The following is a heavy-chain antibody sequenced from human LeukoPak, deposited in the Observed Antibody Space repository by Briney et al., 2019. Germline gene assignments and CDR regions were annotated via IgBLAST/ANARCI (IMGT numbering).Heavy chain of an antibody. CDR1: GYKFTTYG. D-gene: IGHD6-13*01. V-gene: IGHV1-18*01. CDR2: IRTYIDKT. CDR3: ARGRPTTSIAAAGVNWFDP. Sequence: ASVKVSCKASGYKFTTYGIGWVRQPPGRGLEWMGWIRTYIDKTNYGQKFQGRVTMSTDTSTSTAYMELSSLRSEDTAVYYCARGRPTTSIAAAGVNWFDPWGQGTLVTVSS. J-gene: IGHJ5*02.